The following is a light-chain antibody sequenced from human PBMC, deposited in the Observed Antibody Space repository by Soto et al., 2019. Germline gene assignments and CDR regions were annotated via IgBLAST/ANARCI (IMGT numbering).Light chain of an antibody. CDR2: GAS. CDR1: QGIQNY. CDR3: QQYMRWPLT. V-gene: IGKV3-15*01. J-gene: IGKJ4*01. Sequence: EIVMTQYPATLSVSPGESATLSCRASQGIQNYLAWSQQKPGQPPRLLMYGASTRATAIPARFSGSGSGTEFTLTIRRLQSEDCAVYDGQQYMRWPLTFGGGTKVDIK.